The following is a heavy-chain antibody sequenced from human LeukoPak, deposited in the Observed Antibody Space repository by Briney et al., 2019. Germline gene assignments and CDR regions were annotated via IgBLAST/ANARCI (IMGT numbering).Heavy chain of an antibody. CDR2: IYYSGST. V-gene: IGHV4-61*08. CDR3: ARQLAVAGLYFDY. CDR1: GGAISSGGLY. D-gene: IGHD6-19*01. Sequence: AETLSLTCTVSGGAISSGGLYWSWLPPPPGRGLEWIGYIYYSGSTNSNPSLKSRVTISMNTSKNQFSLKLSSVTAADTAVYYCARQLAVAGLYFDYWGQGTLVTVSS. J-gene: IGHJ4*02.